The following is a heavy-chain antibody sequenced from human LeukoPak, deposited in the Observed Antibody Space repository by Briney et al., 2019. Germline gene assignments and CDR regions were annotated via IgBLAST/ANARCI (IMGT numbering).Heavy chain of an antibody. Sequence: GASVKVSCKASGYTFTSYGISWVRQAPGQGLEWMGWISAYNGNTNYAQKLQGRVTMTTDTSANTAYMELRSLRSDDTAVYYCARAGGEYTSSSLDSWGQGTLVTVSS. D-gene: IGHD6-6*01. J-gene: IGHJ4*02. CDR2: ISAYNGNT. V-gene: IGHV1-18*01. CDR1: GYTFTSYG. CDR3: ARAGGEYTSSSLDS.